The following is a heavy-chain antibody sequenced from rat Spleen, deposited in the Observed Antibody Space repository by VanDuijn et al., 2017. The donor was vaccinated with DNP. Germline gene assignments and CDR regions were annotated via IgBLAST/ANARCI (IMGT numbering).Heavy chain of an antibody. V-gene: IGHV5S10*01. D-gene: IGHD3-1*01. CDR1: GLTFSDYS. Sequence: EVQLVESGGGLVQPGRSLKLSCAASGLTFSDYSMAWVRQAPKKGLEWVATIVYDGSGAYYGDSVKGRFIVSRDNAKSTLDLQMDSLRSEDTATYYCVRRGGKGLFSKWGQGTLVTVSS. J-gene: IGHJ3*01. CDR2: IVYDGSGA. CDR3: VRRGGKGLFSK.